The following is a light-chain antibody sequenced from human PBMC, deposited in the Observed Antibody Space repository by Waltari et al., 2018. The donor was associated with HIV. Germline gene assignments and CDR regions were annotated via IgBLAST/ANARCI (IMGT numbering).Light chain of an antibody. Sequence: EIVLTQSPATLSLSPGDRATLSCRASQSVSSYLAWYQQKPGQAPRLLIYDASNRATGIPARFSGSGSGTDFTLTISSLEPEDVAVYYCQQRSNWPPVTFGQGTRLEI. CDR1: QSVSSY. CDR2: DAS. CDR3: QQRSNWPPVT. V-gene: IGKV3-11*01. J-gene: IGKJ5*01.